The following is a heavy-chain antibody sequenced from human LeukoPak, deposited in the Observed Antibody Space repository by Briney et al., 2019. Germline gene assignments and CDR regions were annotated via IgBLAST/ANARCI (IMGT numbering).Heavy chain of an antibody. D-gene: IGHD5-24*01. CDR1: GGSISSGDGY. CDR2: IYHSGTT. Sequence: SETLSLTCTVSGGSISSGDGYWSWIRQPPGKGLEWIGYIYHSGTTYYNPSLKSRVTMSADTSKNQLSLKLSSVTAADTAVYYCARVMAVSWLDPWGQGTLVTVSS. V-gene: IGHV4-30-4*01. J-gene: IGHJ5*02. CDR3: ARVMAVSWLDP.